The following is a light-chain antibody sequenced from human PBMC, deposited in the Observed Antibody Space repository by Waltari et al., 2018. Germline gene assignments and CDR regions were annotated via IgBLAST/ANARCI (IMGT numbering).Light chain of an antibody. CDR3: CSYAVSSTLV. Sequence: QSPLTQPASVSASPGQSITISCTGTRSDIGNDNLVTWYQQHSGKVPKLIIYDVTQRPSGVSDRFSGSKSGNTASLTISGLQEDDEADYYCCSYAVSSTLVFGGGTKVTVL. J-gene: IGLJ2*01. CDR2: DVT. V-gene: IGLV2-23*02. CDR1: RSDIGNDNL.